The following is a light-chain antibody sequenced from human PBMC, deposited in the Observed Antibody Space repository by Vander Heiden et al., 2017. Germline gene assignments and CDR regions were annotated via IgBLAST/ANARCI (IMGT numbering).Light chain of an antibody. CDR1: QGISNY. J-gene: IGKJ2*01. V-gene: IGKV1-27*01. Sequence: DIQMTQSPSSLSASVGDRVTITCRASQGISNYLAWYQQRPGKAPKLLIYGASTLQSGVPSRFSGSGSGTDFTLTISSLQPEDVATYYCQKYSSAPPYTFGQGTKLEIK. CDR2: GAS. CDR3: QKYSSAPPYT.